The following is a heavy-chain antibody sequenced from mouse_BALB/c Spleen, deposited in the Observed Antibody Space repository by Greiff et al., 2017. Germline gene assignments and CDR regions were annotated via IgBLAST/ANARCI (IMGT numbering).Heavy chain of an antibody. CDR2: IYPYNGGT. J-gene: IGHJ4*01. V-gene: IGHV1S29*02. Sequence: VQLKQSGPELVKPGASVKISCKASGYTFTDYNMHWVKQSHGKSLEWIGYIYPYNGGTGYNQKFKSKATLTVDNSSSTAYMELRSLTSEDSAVYYCARPHYYGGAMDYWGQGTSVTVSS. D-gene: IGHD1-2*01. CDR1: GYTFTDYN. CDR3: ARPHYYGGAMDY.